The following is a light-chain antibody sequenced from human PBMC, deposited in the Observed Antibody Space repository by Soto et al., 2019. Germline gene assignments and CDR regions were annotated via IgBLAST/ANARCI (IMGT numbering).Light chain of an antibody. V-gene: IGLV1-47*01. CDR1: PSNIGANF. J-gene: IGLJ3*02. CDR2: RNN. CDR3: AAWDDGRTAL. Sequence: QSALTQAPSASAAPGQTVTIFCSGSPSNIGANFVFWYQHRPGTAPKLLIYRNNQRPSGVPDRFSGSKSGTSASLAISGLRAEDEADYYCAAWDDGRTALFGGGTQLTVL.